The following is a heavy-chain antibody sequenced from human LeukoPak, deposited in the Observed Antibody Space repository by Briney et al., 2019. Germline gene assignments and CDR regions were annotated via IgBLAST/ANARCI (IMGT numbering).Heavy chain of an antibody. D-gene: IGHD6-19*01. CDR3: AKEGEWRGAVAGIHFDY. V-gene: IGHV3-23*01. J-gene: IGHJ4*02. CDR1: GFTFSSYA. Sequence: GGSLRLSCAASGFTFSSYAMSWVRQAPGKGLEWVSAISGSGGSTYYADSVKGRFTISRDNSKNTLYLQMNSLRAEDTAVYYCAKEGEWRGAVAGIHFDYWGQGTLVTVSS. CDR2: ISGSGGST.